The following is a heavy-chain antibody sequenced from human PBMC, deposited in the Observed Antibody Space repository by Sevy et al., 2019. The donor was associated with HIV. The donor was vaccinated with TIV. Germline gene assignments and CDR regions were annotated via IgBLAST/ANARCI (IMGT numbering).Heavy chain of an antibody. V-gene: IGHV1-69*01. CDR3: ARIGYCTGGVCYGDYYYGMDV. CDR1: GDTFSTYG. CDR2: IIPIFGTP. J-gene: IGHJ6*02. Sequence: ASVKVSCKASGDTFSTYGLSWVRQAPGQGLEWMGGIIPIFGTPNYAQKFQGRVTITADESASTAYMELSSLRSEDTAVYYCARIGYCTGGVCYGDYYYGMDVWGQGTTVTVSS. D-gene: IGHD2-8*02.